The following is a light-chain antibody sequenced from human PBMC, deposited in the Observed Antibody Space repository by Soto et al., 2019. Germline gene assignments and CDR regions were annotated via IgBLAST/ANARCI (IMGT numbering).Light chain of an antibody. J-gene: IGKJ1*01. CDR1: QTISNY. CDR2: VAY. CDR3: QQGFSRPWT. Sequence: DIQMTQSPSSLSASVGDKITISCRASQTISNYLNWYQQKPGEAPKLLIYVAYRLQSGVPSRFSGSGSGTDFTLTINILQPEDFATYFCQQGFSRPWTFGPGTKV. V-gene: IGKV1-39*01.